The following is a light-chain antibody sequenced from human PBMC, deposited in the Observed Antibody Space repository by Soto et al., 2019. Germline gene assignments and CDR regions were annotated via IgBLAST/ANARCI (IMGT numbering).Light chain of an antibody. CDR1: QAVSNY. CDR2: PAS. CDR3: QQYNDVSLI. V-gene: IGKV1-27*01. Sequence: DIQMTQSPSSLSASVGDRVTITCRASQAVSNYVAWYQQKPGQCPKLLIYPASTLQSGVPSRFSGSGSGTEFTLTISSLQPEDSATYYCQQYNDVSLIFGGGTKVEVK. J-gene: IGKJ4*01.